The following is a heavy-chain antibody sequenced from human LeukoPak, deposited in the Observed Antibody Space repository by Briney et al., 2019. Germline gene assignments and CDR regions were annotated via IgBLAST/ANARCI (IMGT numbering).Heavy chain of an antibody. CDR3: ARAGHCTNGICYTADFDY. D-gene: IGHD2-8*01. Sequence: GGSLRLSCTASGFTFSTYAMSWVPQAPGKGLEGGSAISDGSGNTYYAAPVKGRFTISRDNSTNTLYLQMNSLRAEDTAVYYCARAGHCTNGICYTADFDYWGQGSLVTVSS. CDR2: ISDGSGNT. V-gene: IGHV3-23*01. J-gene: IGHJ4*02. CDR1: GFTFSTYA.